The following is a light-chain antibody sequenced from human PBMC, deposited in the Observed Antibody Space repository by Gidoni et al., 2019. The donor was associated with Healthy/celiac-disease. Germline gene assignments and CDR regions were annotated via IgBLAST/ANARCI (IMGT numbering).Light chain of an antibody. J-gene: IGLJ2*01. CDR3: SSYTSSSTRVV. Sequence: QSAPTQPASVSGSPGQSLTLSCTGTSSEVGGHNYVSWYQEHPGKAPTCMIYDVSNRPSGFSNRFSGSKSGNTTSLTISGLQAEDEADYYCSSYTSSSTRVVFGGGTKLTVL. V-gene: IGLV2-14*03. CDR2: DVS. CDR1: SSEVGGHNY.